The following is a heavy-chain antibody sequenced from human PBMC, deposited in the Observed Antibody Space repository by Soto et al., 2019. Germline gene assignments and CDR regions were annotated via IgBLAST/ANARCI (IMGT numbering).Heavy chain of an antibody. D-gene: IGHD2-15*01. CDR1: GGSISSGGYY. CDR3: AREVPSLNYFDY. J-gene: IGHJ4*02. Sequence: QVQLQESGPGLVKPSQTLSLTCTVSGGSISSGGYYWSWIRQHPGKGLEWIGYIYYSGSTYYNPSLKSRVTIAVDTSKNQFALQLSSVTAADTDVYYCAREVPSLNYFDYWGQGTLVTVSS. CDR2: IYYSGST. V-gene: IGHV4-31*03.